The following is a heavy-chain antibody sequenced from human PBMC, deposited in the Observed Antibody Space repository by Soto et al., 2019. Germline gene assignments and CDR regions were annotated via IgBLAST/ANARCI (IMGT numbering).Heavy chain of an antibody. V-gene: IGHV3-21*01. CDR1: GFSFSDYS. J-gene: IGHJ6*03. D-gene: IGHD2-2*01. Sequence: EVQLVESGGGLVKPGGSLRLSCAASGFSFSDYSMNWVRQAPGKGLEWVSSISGSTSYTYYADSLKGRFTVSRDNAEKSLYMQMNSLRAADTAVYYCARDGAFCSGTGCRDYYHYMDFWGKGTTVTVSS. CDR3: ARDGAFCSGTGCRDYYHYMDF. CDR2: ISGSTSYT.